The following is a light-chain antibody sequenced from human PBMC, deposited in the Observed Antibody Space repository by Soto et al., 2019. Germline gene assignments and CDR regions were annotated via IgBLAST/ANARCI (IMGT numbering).Light chain of an antibody. J-gene: IGKJ2*01. CDR1: QSVSSN. V-gene: IGKV3-15*01. Sequence: EIVMTQSPATLSVSPGERATLSCRASQSVSSNLAWYQQKPGQAPMLLIYGASTTATGTPARISGSGSGTDSTLTISSLQSEDFAIYYCQQDDEWPTSYTSSQGTKLEI. CDR3: QQDDEWPTSYT. CDR2: GAS.